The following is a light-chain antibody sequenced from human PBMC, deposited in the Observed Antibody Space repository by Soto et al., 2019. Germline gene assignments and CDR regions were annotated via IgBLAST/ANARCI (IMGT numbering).Light chain of an antibody. CDR1: QSVTSGY. CDR2: GAS. CDR3: QQYGSSPPIT. Sequence: EIVLTQSPGTLSLSPGERATLSCRASQSVTSGYLAWYQQQPNQAPRLLIYGASYRATGIPDRFSGGGSGTDFTLTISRLEPEDFAVYYCQQYGSSPPITFGQGTRLEIK. J-gene: IGKJ5*01. V-gene: IGKV3-20*01.